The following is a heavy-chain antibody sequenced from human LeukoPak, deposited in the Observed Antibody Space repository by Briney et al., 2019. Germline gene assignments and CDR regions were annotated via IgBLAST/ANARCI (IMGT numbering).Heavy chain of an antibody. CDR3: VKDRQPDSRYNFDH. Sequence: GGSLRLSCVASGFTFSNYWMHWVRQTPGKGLEWVSVIAGYGGGIFYADSVQGRFTTSRDNSRSTVYLQMNGLRVEDTAIYYCVKDRQPDSRYNFDHWGQGTLVTVSS. V-gene: IGHV3-23*01. J-gene: IGHJ4*02. CDR1: GFTFSNYW. CDR2: IAGYGGGI. D-gene: IGHD1-1*01.